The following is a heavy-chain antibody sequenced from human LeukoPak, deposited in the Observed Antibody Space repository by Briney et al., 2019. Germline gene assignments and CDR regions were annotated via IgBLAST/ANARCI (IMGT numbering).Heavy chain of an antibody. CDR3: ARKNNWNYVGYFDY. CDR2: IYYSGST. CDR1: GGSISSSSYY. Sequence: SETLSLTCTVSGGSISSSSYYWGWIRQPPGKGLEWIGSIYYSGSTYYNPSLKSRVTISVDTSKNRFSLKLSSVTAADTAVYYCARKNNWNYVGYFDYWGQGTLVTVSS. J-gene: IGHJ4*02. D-gene: IGHD1-7*01. V-gene: IGHV4-39*07.